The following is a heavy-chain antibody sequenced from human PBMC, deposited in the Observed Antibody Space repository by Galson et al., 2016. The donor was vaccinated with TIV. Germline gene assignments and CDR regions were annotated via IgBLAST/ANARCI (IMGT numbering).Heavy chain of an antibody. CDR2: ITYSSATT. V-gene: IGHV3-48*04. CDR1: GFTFSSYH. CDR3: ARPGNYDGDRRGAFDI. Sequence: SLRLSCAASGFTFSSYHMDWVRQAPGKGLEWISFITYSSATTYYADSVKGRFTISRDNAKNSLYLQMNSLRAEDTAVYYCARPGNYDGDRRGAFDIWGQGTMVTVSP. J-gene: IGHJ3*02. D-gene: IGHD4-23*01.